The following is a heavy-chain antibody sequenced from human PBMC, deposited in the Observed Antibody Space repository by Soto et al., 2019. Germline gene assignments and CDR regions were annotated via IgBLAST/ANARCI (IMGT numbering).Heavy chain of an antibody. V-gene: IGHV3-7*03. CDR3: ARVRATDYEIDY. Sequence: GSLRLSCTASGFMFGSYWMTWVRHVPGKGLQWVANIKRDGSEKYYVDFVKGRFTISRDNADNSVFLDMNNLRVDDTATYYCARVRATDYEIDYWGPGALVTVYS. CDR2: IKRDGSEK. D-gene: IGHD4-17*01. CDR1: GFMFGSYW. J-gene: IGHJ4*02.